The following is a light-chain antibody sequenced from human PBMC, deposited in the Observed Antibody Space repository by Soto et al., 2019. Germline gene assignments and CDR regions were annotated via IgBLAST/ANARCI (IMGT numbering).Light chain of an antibody. CDR2: GNS. CDR3: QSYDSSLSDSVV. J-gene: IGLJ2*01. CDR1: SSNIGAGYD. Sequence: QSALTQPPSVSGAPGQRVTISCTGSSSNIGAGYDVHWYQQLPGTAPKLLIYGNSNRPSGVPDRFSGSKSGSSASLAITSLQAEDEAEYYCQSYDSSLSDSVVFGGGTKLTVL. V-gene: IGLV1-40*01.